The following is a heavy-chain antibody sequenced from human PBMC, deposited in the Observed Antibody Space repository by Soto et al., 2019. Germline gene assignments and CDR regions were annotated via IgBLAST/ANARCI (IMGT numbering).Heavy chain of an antibody. CDR3: ASPAEVQDRAKLTGPAH. Sequence: ASVKVSCKASGSTFSNSAIIWVRQAPGQRLEWMGGILPIFGTPNYAQKCQGRLTIYADEFSSTAYMELNILRSEDTAVYYCASPAEVQDRAKLTGPAHWGIGRLVT. J-gene: IGHJ4*03. CDR2: ILPIFGTP. V-gene: IGHV1-69*13. D-gene: IGHD5-18*01. CDR1: GSTFSNSA.